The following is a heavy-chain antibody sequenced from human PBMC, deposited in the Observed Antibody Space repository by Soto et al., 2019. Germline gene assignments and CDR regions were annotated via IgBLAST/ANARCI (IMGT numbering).Heavy chain of an antibody. CDR3: ATSVFLPAATSDYVVGYFDY. D-gene: IGHD2-2*01. Sequence: DSVKVSCKASGYTFTSYGISWVRQAPGQGLEWMGWISAYNGNTNYAQKLQGRVTMTTDTSTSTAYMELRSLRSDDTAVYYCATSVFLPAATSDYVVGYFDYWGQGTLVAVSS. CDR2: ISAYNGNT. J-gene: IGHJ4*02. V-gene: IGHV1-18*01. CDR1: GYTFTSYG.